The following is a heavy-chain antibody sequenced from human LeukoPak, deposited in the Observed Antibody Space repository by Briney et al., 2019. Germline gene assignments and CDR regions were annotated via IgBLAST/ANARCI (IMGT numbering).Heavy chain of an antibody. D-gene: IGHD6-19*01. CDR3: AKRSGQTWRYFDY. V-gene: IGHV3-9*01. CDR2: ISWNSDNI. CDR1: GFTFDDYA. Sequence: GGSLRLSCAASGFTFDDYAFDRVRQAPGKGLEWVSSISWNSDNIAYADSVKGRFTISRDNAKHSLYLQMNGLRADDTALYYCAKRSGQTWRYFDYWGQGTLVTASS. J-gene: IGHJ4*02.